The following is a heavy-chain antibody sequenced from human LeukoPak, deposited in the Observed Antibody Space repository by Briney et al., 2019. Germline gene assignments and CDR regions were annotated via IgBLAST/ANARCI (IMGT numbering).Heavy chain of an antibody. CDR3: AMRERLAAAFDY. CDR1: GGSISSACYY. J-gene: IGHJ4*02. Sequence: PSETLSLTCTVSGGSISSACYYWSWIRQPAGKGLEWIGRIYTSGSTNYNPSLKSRVTISVDTSKNQFSLKLSSVTAADTAVYYCAMRERLAAAFDYWGQGTLVTVSS. CDR2: IYTSGST. D-gene: IGHD6-13*01. V-gene: IGHV4-61*02.